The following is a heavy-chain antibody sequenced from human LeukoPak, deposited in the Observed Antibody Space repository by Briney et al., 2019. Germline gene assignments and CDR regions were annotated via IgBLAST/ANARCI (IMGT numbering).Heavy chain of an antibody. D-gene: IGHD2-2*01. J-gene: IGHJ3*02. CDR1: GYTFTGYY. Sequence: ASVKVSCKASGYTFTGYYMHRVRQAPGQGLEWMGRINPNSGGTNYAQKFQGRVTMTRDTSVSTAYMELSRLRSDDTAVYYCARDRVRRDAFDIWGQGTMVTVSS. CDR3: ARDRVRRDAFDI. V-gene: IGHV1-2*06. CDR2: INPNSGGT.